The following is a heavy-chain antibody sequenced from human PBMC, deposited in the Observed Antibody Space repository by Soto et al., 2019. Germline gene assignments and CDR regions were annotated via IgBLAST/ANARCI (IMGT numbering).Heavy chain of an antibody. CDR2: IYPGDSDT. D-gene: IGHD6-13*01. J-gene: IGHJ5*02. V-gene: IGHV5-51*01. CDR1: GYSFTSYW. Sequence: GESLKISCKGSGYSFTSYWIGWVRQMPGKGLEWMGIIYPGDSDTRYSPSFQGQVTISADKSISTAYLQWSSLKASDTAMYYCARQEIAAAGTWGQFYPWGQGTLVTVSS. CDR3: ARQEIAAAGTWGQFYP.